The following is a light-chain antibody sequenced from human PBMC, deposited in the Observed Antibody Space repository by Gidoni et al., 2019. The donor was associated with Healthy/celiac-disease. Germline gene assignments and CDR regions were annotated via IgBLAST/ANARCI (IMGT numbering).Light chain of an antibody. V-gene: IGKV3-15*01. CDR3: QQYNNWPPWT. J-gene: IGKJ1*01. CDR2: GAS. CDR1: QSVGSN. Sequence: EIVMTQSPATLSVSPGERVTLSCRASQSVGSNLAWYQQKPGQAPRLLIFGASTRATGIPARFSGRGSGTEFTLTISSLQSEDFAVYYCQQYNNWPPWTFGQGTKVEIK.